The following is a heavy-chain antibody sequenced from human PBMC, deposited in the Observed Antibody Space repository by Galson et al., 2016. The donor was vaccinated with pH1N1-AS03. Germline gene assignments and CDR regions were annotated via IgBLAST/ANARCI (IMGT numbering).Heavy chain of an antibody. CDR1: GFSLSTGGMR. J-gene: IGHJ6*02. CDR2: IDWDDGT. CDR3: ARTLNYNTGLDV. Sequence: PALVKPTQTLTLTCTVSGFSLSTGGMRVSWIRQPPGKALEWLGRIDWDDGTFYSTSLKTRLTISKDTSKNQVVLTMPNMDPVDTGTYYCARTLNYNTGLDVWSPGATVTVSS. V-gene: IGHV2-70*04. D-gene: IGHD5-24*01.